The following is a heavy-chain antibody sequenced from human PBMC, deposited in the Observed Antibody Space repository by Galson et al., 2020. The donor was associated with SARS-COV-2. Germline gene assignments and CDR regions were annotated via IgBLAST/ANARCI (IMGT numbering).Heavy chain of an antibody. CDR2: IIPILGIA. CDR1: GGTFSSYA. CDR3: ATGQAAIFRKPNWFDP. V-gene: IGHV1-69*10. D-gene: IGHD2-2*02. J-gene: IGHJ5*02. Sequence: SVKVSCKASGGTFSSYAISWVRQAPGQGLEWMGGIIPILGIANYAQKFQGRVTMTEDTSTDTAYMELSSLRSEDTAVYYCATGQAAIFRKPNWFDPWGQGTLVTVSS.